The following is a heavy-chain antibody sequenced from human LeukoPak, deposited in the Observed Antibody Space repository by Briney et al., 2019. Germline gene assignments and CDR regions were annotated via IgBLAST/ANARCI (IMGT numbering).Heavy chain of an antibody. CDR2: ISTYNGNT. V-gene: IGHV1-18*01. CDR3: ARAAAAGTGWFDP. D-gene: IGHD6-13*01. J-gene: IGHJ5*02. CDR1: GYTFTSYG. Sequence: ASVKVSCKASGYTFTSYGISWVRQAPGQGLEWMGWISTYNGNTNYAQKLQGRVTMTTDTSTTTAYMELTSLRSDDTAVYYCARAAAAGTGWFDPWGQGTLVTVSS.